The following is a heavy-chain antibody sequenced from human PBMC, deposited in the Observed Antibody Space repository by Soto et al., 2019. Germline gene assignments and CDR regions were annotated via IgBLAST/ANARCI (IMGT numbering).Heavy chain of an antibody. CDR1: GDSFLDYW. V-gene: IGHV5-10-1*01. D-gene: IGHD6-19*01. J-gene: IGHJ6*02. CDR2: IDPSDSYR. CDR3: ARKSVAHYYGMDV. Sequence: GESLKISCKGSGDSFLDYWISWVRQMPGKGLEWMGRIDPSDSYRTYSPSFQGHVTISVDKSITTAYLQWSSLKASDTAMYYCARKSVAHYYGMDVWGQGTTVTVSS.